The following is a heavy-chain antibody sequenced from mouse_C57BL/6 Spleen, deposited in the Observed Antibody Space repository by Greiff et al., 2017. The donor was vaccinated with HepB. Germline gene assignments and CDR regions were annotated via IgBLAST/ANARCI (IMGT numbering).Heavy chain of an antibody. J-gene: IGHJ3*01. Sequence: QVQLQQSGAELMKPGASVKLSCKATGYTFTGYWIEWVKQRPGHGLEWIGEILPGSGSTNYNEKFKGKATFTADTSTNTAYMHLSSLTTEDSAIYYCARKGKLGRGAWFAYWGQGTLVTVSA. D-gene: IGHD4-1*01. CDR3: ARKGKLGRGAWFAY. V-gene: IGHV1-9*01. CDR1: GYTFTGYW. CDR2: ILPGSGST.